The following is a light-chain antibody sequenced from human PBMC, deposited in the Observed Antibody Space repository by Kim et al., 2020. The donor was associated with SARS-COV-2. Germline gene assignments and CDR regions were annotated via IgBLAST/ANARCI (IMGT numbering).Light chain of an antibody. CDR2: QDN. CDR3: QAWDSGTGVV. CDR1: KLGDRS. J-gene: IGLJ3*02. Sequence: SYELTQPPSVSVSPGQTASITCSGDKLGDRSASWYQQRPGQSPLLVIYQDNKRPSGIPERFSGSNSGNTATLTISGTQTMDEADYYCQAWDSGTGVVFGGGTQLTVL. V-gene: IGLV3-1*01.